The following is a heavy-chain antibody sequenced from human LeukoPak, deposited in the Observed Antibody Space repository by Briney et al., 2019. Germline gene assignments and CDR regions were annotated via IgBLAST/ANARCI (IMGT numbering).Heavy chain of an antibody. Sequence: GGSLRLSCAASGFTFDDYGMSWVRQAPGKGLEWVSGINWNGGSTGYADSAKGRFAISRDNAKNSLYLQMNSLRAEDTALYYCASLESGYSGYDLPKNWGQGTLVTVSS. CDR2: INWNGGST. CDR3: ASLESGYSGYDLPKN. D-gene: IGHD5-12*01. CDR1: GFTFDDYG. J-gene: IGHJ4*02. V-gene: IGHV3-20*04.